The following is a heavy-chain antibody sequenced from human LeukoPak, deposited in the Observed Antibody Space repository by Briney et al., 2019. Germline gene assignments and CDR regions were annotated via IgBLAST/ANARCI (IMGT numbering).Heavy chain of an antibody. Sequence: GGSLRLSCAASGYTFSTYAMSWVRQAPGKGLEWVSAINSNGGSTYYADSVRGRFTISRDNSKNTLYLQMNSLRAEDTAVYYCARQERFGESFFDYWGQGTLVTVSS. V-gene: IGHV3-23*01. CDR3: ARQERFGESFFDY. J-gene: IGHJ4*02. CDR2: INSNGGST. D-gene: IGHD3-10*01. CDR1: GYTFSTYA.